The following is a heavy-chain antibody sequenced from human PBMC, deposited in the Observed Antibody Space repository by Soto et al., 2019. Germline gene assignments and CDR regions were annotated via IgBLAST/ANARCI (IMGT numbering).Heavy chain of an antibody. J-gene: IGHJ4*02. CDR3: ARVGYSGYASYSSGWYAARRPTYYFDY. Sequence: ASVKVSCKASGYSFTGNSMHWVRQAPGQGLEWMGWINPNNGGTNYAQKFQGRVTMTRDTSISTAYVDLSRLRSDDTAVYYCARVGYSGYASYSSGWYAARRPTYYFDYWGQGTLVTVSS. CDR2: INPNNGGT. D-gene: IGHD6-19*01. V-gene: IGHV1-2*02. CDR1: GYSFTGNS.